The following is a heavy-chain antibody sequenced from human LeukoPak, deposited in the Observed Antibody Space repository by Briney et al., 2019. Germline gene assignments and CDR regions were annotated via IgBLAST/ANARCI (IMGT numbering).Heavy chain of an antibody. CDR2: IYYSGST. CDR1: GGSISSYY. J-gene: IGHJ6*02. Sequence: SETLSLTCTVSGGSISSYYWSWIRQPPGKGLEWIGYIYYSGSTNYNPSLKSRVTISVDTSKNQFSLKLSPVTAADTAVYYCARGLGGSGSFYYYGMDVWGQGTTVTVSS. V-gene: IGHV4-59*01. D-gene: IGHD3-10*01. CDR3: ARGLGGSGSFYYYGMDV.